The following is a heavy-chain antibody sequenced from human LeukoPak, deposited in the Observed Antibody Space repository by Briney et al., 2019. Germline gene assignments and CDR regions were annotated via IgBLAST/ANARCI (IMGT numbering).Heavy chain of an antibody. J-gene: IGHJ4*02. Sequence: PGGSLLLYCPASGFTFSSYAMSWVRPAPGKGLEWVSAISGSGGSTYYADSVKGRFTISRDNSKNTLYLQMNSLRAGDTAVYYCAKARYCSGGSCYSDYWGQGTLVTVSS. CDR2: ISGSGGST. V-gene: IGHV3-23*01. CDR1: GFTFSSYA. CDR3: AKARYCSGGSCYSDY. D-gene: IGHD2-15*01.